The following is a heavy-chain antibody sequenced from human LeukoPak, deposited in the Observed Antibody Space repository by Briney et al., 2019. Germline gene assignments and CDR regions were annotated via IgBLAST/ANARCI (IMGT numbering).Heavy chain of an antibody. J-gene: IGHJ6*03. CDR2: IYHSEST. CDR3: ARVGESTSWRNYYYYMDV. V-gene: IGHV4-38-2*02. CDR1: GYSISSGYY. Sequence: SETLSLTCTVSGYSISSGYYWGWIRQPPGKGLEWIGSIYHSESTYYNPSLKSRVTISVDTSKNQFSLKLSSVTAADTAVYYCARVGESTSWRNYYYYMDVWGKGTTVTVSS. D-gene: IGHD6-13*01.